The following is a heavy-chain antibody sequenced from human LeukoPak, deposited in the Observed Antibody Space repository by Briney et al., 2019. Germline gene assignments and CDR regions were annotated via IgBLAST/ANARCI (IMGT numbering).Heavy chain of an antibody. CDR1: GGSISGYY. CDR3: ARWLGHCEYFGY. J-gene: IGHJ4*02. CDR2: TSDSGGHT. D-gene: IGHD2-21*02. Sequence: SETLSLTCTVSGGSISGYYWNWIRQPRGQGLEWIGYTSDSGGHTDYKPSLKSRVAISVDTSKNKFSLKLTSATAADTAVYYCARWLGHCEYFGYWGQGALVTVSS. V-gene: IGHV4-59*01.